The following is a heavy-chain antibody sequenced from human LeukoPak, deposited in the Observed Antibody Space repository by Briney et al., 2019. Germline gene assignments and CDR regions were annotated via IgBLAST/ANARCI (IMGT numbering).Heavy chain of an antibody. D-gene: IGHD5-12*01. V-gene: IGHV3-9*01. CDR2: ISWNSDNI. CDR3: AINGGGDSGYGNFDY. CDR1: GFSFDDYV. J-gene: IGHJ4*02. Sequence: GGSLRLSCAVSGFSFDDYVMHWVRHVPGKGLEWVSGISWNSDNIGYADSVKGRFTTSRDSAKNSLYLQMNSLRADDTALYYCAINGGGDSGYGNFDYWGQGTLVTVSS.